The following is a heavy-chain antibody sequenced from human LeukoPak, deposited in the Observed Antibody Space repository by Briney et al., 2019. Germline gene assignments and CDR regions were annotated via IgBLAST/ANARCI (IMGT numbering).Heavy chain of an antibody. Sequence: SQTLSLTCAISGDSVSSNSAAWNWIRQSPSRGLEWLGRTHYRSKWYNDYAVSVKSRITINPDTSKNQFSLQLNSVTPEDTAVYYCARDTPYSGGFGRRFDPWGQGTLVTVSS. CDR2: THYRSKWYN. D-gene: IGHD1-26*01. V-gene: IGHV6-1*01. CDR3: ARDTPYSGGFGRRFDP. J-gene: IGHJ5*02. CDR1: GDSVSSNSAA.